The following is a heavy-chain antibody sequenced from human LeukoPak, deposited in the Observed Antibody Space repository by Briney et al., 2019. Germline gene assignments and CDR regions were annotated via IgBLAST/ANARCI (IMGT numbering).Heavy chain of an antibody. CDR2: IHSSSGSI. CDR1: GFNFTNYN. Sequence: GGSLRLSCAASGFNFTNYNMNWVRQAPGKGLEWVSSIHSSSGSIYYADSLKGRFTISRDNAKNSLYLQMNSLRAEDTAAYYCARDLAWDAFDIWGQGTMVTVSS. CDR3: ARDLAWDAFDI. J-gene: IGHJ3*02. V-gene: IGHV3-21*01.